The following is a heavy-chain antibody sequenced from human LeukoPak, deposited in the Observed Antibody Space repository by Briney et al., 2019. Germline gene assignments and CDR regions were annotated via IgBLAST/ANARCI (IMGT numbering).Heavy chain of an antibody. Sequence: ASVKVSCKASGYTFTSYYMHWVRQAPGQGLEWMGIINPSGGSTSYAQKFQGRVTMTRDTSTSTVYMELSSLRSEDTAVYHCARSSGRSPNRDYMDVWGKGTTVTISS. J-gene: IGHJ6*03. V-gene: IGHV1-46*01. CDR1: GYTFTSYY. CDR3: ARSSGRSPNRDYMDV. CDR2: INPSGGST. D-gene: IGHD1-14*01.